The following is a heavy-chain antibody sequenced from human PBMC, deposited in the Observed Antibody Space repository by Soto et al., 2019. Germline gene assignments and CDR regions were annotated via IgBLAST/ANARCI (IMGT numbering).Heavy chain of an antibody. V-gene: IGHV4-34*01. CDR2: INHSGST. Sequence: SEILSLTCAVYGGSFSGYYWSWIRQPPGKGLEWIGEINHSGSTNYNPSLKSRVTISVDTSKNQFSLKLSSVTAADTAVYYCARKGRGWNYDYWGQGTLVTVSS. J-gene: IGHJ4*02. CDR1: GGSFSGYY. D-gene: IGHD1-7*01. CDR3: ARKGRGWNYDY.